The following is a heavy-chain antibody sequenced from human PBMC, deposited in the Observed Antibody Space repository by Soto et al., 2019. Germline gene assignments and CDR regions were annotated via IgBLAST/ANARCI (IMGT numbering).Heavy chain of an antibody. V-gene: IGHV4-4*02. J-gene: IGHJ6*03. D-gene: IGHD2-2*01. CDR1: SGSISSSNW. CDR3: ARVRTYDYYYYMDV. CDR2: IYHSGST. Sequence: PSETLSLTCAVSSGSISSSNWWSWVRQPPGKGLEWIWEIYHSGSTNYNPSLKSRVTISVDKSKHQFSLKLSSGTAADTAVYYCARVRTYDYYYYMDVWGKGTTVTVSS.